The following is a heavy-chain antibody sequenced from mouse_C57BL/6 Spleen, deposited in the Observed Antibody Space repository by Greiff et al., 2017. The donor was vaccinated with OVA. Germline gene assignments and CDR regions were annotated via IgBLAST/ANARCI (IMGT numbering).Heavy chain of an antibody. D-gene: IGHD2-1*01. CDR3: ARRGGNYLYFDY. CDR2: IHPNSGST. V-gene: IGHV1-64*01. CDR1: GYTFTSYW. J-gene: IGHJ2*01. Sequence: VQLQQPGAELVKPGASVKLSCKASGYTFTSYWMHWVKQRPGQGLEWIGMIHPNSGSTNYNEKFKSKATLTVDKSSSTAYMQLSSLTSEDSAVYYCARRGGNYLYFDYWGQGTTLTVAS.